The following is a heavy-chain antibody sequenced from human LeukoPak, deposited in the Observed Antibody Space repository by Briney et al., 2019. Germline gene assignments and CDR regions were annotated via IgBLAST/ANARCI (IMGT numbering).Heavy chain of an antibody. J-gene: IGHJ4*02. CDR3: ASVGDYKNDY. D-gene: IGHD4-17*01. CDR1: GFTFSSYW. Sequence: GGSLRLSCAASGFTFSSYWMHWVRQTPGKGLVWVSRINGAGSCISYADSVKGRVTISRDNAKNTLYLQMNNLRAEDTAVYYGASVGDYKNDYWGQGTLVTVSS. CDR2: INGAGSCI. V-gene: IGHV3-74*01.